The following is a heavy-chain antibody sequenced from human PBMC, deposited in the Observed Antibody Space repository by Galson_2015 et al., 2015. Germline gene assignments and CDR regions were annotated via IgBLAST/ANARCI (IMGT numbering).Heavy chain of an antibody. CDR1: GDSVSSNSAA. CDR3: ARDLGSGWYWVFDY. J-gene: IGHJ4*02. CDR2: TSYRSKWYT. D-gene: IGHD6-19*01. V-gene: IGHV6-1*01. Sequence: CAISGDSVSSNSAAWNCIRQSPSRGLEWLGRTSYRSKWYTDYAVSVKSRITINPDTSRNQFSLQLNSVTPEDTAVYYCARDLGSGWYWVFDYWGQGALVTVSS.